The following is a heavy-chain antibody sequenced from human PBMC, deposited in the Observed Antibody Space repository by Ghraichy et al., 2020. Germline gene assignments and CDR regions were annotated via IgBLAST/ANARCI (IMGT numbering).Heavy chain of an antibody. V-gene: IGHV3-7*01. Sequence: GGSLRLSCAASGFTFNRYWMSWVRQAPGKGLEWVANIKEDGSEKYYVDSVKGRFTIYRDNAKNSLYLQMNSLRAEDTAEYYCARDVSGRYYGSGSYPRLDYYYGMNVWGQGTTVTVSS. CDR2: IKEDGSEK. CDR3: ARDVSGRYYGSGSYPRLDYYYGMNV. CDR1: GFTFNRYW. J-gene: IGHJ6*02. D-gene: IGHD3-10*01.